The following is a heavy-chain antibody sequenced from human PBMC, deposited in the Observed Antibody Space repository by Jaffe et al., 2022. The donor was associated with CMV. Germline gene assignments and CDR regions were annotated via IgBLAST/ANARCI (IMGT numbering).Heavy chain of an antibody. CDR2: INHSGST. Sequence: QVQLQQWGAGLLKPSETLSLTCAVYGGSFSGYYWSWIRQPPGKGLEWIGEINHSGSTNYNPSLKSRVTISVDTSKNQFSLKLSSVTAADTAVYYCARSPRQWLAQGWFDPWGQGTLVTVSS. J-gene: IGHJ5*02. D-gene: IGHD6-19*01. CDR3: ARSPRQWLAQGWFDP. CDR1: GGSFSGYY. V-gene: IGHV4-34*01.